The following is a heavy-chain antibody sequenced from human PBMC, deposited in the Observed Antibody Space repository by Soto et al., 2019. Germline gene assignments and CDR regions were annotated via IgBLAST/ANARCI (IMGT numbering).Heavy chain of an antibody. CDR3: TGEVASGY. CDR1: GFTVSTDG. Sequence: QVQLVESGGGVVQPGRSLRLSCAVSGFTVSTDGMHWVRQAPGKGLEWVAVISRDGGTKYYADSVKSRFTISRDNSRTTLFLEMNSLRSDDMAVYYCTGEVASGYWGQGTLLTVSS. J-gene: IGHJ4*02. CDR2: ISRDGGTK. D-gene: IGHD2-8*02. V-gene: IGHV3-30*03.